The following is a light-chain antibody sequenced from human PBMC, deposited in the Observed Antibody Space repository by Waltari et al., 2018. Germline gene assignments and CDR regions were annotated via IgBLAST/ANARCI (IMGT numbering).Light chain of an antibody. J-gene: IGKJ2*01. CDR2: ATS. CDR3: QQYNSYPYT. CDR1: QGVASSY. Sequence: DFQMTQSPSSLSASVGDRVTITCRASQGVASSYLHWYQQKPGKAPKVLIYATSNLKSGVPSRFSGSGSGTDFTLTINSLQPEDFATYYCQQYNSYPYTFGQGTKLEIK. V-gene: IGKV1-39*01.